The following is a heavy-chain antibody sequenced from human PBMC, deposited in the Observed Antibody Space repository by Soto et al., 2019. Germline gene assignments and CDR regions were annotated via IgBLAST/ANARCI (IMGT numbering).Heavy chain of an antibody. D-gene: IGHD3-9*01. Sequence: QVQLVESGGGVVQPGRSLRLSCAASGFTFSSYAMHWVRQAPGKGLEWVAVISYDGSNKYYADSVKGRFTISRDNSKNTLYLQMNSLRAEDTAAYYCARYLVPFYYYYGMDVWGQGTTVTVSS. CDR1: GFTFSSYA. V-gene: IGHV3-30-3*01. CDR2: ISYDGSNK. J-gene: IGHJ6*02. CDR3: ARYLVPFYYYYGMDV.